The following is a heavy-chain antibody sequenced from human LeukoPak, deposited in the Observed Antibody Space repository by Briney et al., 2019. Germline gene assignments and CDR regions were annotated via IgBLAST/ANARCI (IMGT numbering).Heavy chain of an antibody. Sequence: SETLSLTCAVYGGSFSGYYWSWIRQPPGKGLEWIGEINHSGSTNYNPSLKSRVTISVDTSKNQFSLKLSSVTAADTAVYYCARGDPGRGFDPWGQGTLVTVSS. D-gene: IGHD7-27*01. CDR3: ARGDPGRGFDP. CDR1: GGSFSGYY. J-gene: IGHJ5*02. CDR2: INHSGST. V-gene: IGHV4-34*01.